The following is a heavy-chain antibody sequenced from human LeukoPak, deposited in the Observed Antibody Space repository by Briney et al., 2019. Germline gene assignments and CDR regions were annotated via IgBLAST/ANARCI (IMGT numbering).Heavy chain of an antibody. CDR3: ARVSGSTNRALRYYYGMDV. CDR1: GGSISSYY. J-gene: IGHJ6*02. V-gene: IGHV4-59*01. D-gene: IGHD3-10*01. Sequence: SETLSLTCTVSGGSISSYYWSWIRQPPGKGLEWIGYIYYSGSTNYNPSLKSRVTISVDTSKNQFSLKLSSVTAADTAVYYCARVSGSTNRALRYYYGMDVWGQGTTVTVSS. CDR2: IYYSGST.